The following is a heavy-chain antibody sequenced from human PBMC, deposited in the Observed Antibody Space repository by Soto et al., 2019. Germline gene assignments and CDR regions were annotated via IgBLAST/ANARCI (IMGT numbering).Heavy chain of an antibody. J-gene: IGHJ4*02. Sequence: ASVKVSCKASGYTFTGYYMHWVRQAPGQGLEWMGWINPNSGGTNYAQKFQGRVTMTRDTSTSTVYMELSSLRSEDTAVYYCARGLRYYDSSGSPGYWGQGTLVTVSS. CDR1: GYTFTGYY. CDR3: ARGLRYYDSSGSPGY. D-gene: IGHD3-22*01. V-gene: IGHV1-2*02. CDR2: INPNSGGT.